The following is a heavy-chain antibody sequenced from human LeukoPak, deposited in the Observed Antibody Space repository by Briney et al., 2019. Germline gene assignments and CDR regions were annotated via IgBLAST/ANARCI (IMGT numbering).Heavy chain of an antibody. CDR1: GGSISSYY. Sequence: SETLSLTCTVSGGSISSYYWSWIRQPPGKGLEWIGYIYTSGSTNYNPSLKSRVTISVDTSKNQFSLKLSSVTAADTAVYYCAGRYPGGVAGFDYWGQGTLVTVSS. J-gene: IGHJ4*02. D-gene: IGHD6-19*01. CDR3: AGRYPGGVAGFDY. V-gene: IGHV4-4*09. CDR2: IYTSGST.